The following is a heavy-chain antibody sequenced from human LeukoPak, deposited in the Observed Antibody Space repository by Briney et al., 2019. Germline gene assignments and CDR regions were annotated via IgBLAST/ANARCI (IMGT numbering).Heavy chain of an antibody. CDR3: ARESTRGFDY. Sequence: SVKVSCKASGYTFTNYGISWVRQAPGQGLEWMGGIIPIFGTANYAQKFQGRVTITADESTSTAYMELSSLRSEDTAVYYCARESTRGFDYWGQGTLVTVSS. J-gene: IGHJ4*02. CDR2: IIPIFGTA. V-gene: IGHV1-69*13. CDR1: GYTFTNYG. D-gene: IGHD3-10*01.